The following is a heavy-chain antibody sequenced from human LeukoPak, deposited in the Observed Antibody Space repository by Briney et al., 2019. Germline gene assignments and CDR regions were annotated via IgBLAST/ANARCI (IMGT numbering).Heavy chain of an antibody. CDR3: TRDLKD. CDR1: GFIFSDNW. J-gene: IGHJ4*02. V-gene: IGHV3-74*01. Sequence: GGSLRLSCVASGFIFSDNWLHWVRQAPGKGLVWVSRISEDGSTTNYADSVKGRFTISRDNAKRTLYLQMNSLRAEDTAMYFCTRDLKDWGQRTLVIVSS. CDR2: ISEDGSTT.